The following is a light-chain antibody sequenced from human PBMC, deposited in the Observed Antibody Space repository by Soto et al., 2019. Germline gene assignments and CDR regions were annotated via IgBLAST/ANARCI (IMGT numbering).Light chain of an antibody. Sequence: CTGTKNDIGVYDFVSWYQHHPGKAPRLIIYEVVQRPSGVPDRFSGSKSGNTASLTVSGLQAADEADYFCKSYAGSNTYVFGSGPRPPS. CDR1: KNDIGVYDF. CDR2: EVV. V-gene: IGLV2-8*01. CDR3: KSYAGSNTYV. J-gene: IGLJ1*01.